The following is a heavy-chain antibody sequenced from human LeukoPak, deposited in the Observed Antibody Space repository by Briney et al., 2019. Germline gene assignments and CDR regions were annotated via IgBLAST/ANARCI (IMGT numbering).Heavy chain of an antibody. J-gene: IGHJ4*02. D-gene: IGHD6-13*01. CDR3: ARDKAAAGTLFDY. CDR1: GFTFDDYA. CDR2: INWNGGST. Sequence: GGSLRLSCAASGFTFDDYAMHWVRQAPGKGLEWVSGINWNGGSTSYADSVKGRFTISRDNAKNSLYLQMNSLRAEDTAFYYCARDKAAAGTLFDYWGQGALVTVSS. V-gene: IGHV3-20*04.